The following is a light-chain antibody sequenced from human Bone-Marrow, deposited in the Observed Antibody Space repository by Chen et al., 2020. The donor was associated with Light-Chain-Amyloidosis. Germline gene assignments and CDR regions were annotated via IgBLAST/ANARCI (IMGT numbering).Light chain of an antibody. CDR3: CSHAGSFIWV. Sequence: QSALTQPASVSGSPGQSITLSCTGTSNDIGSYDLISWYQQHPGNAPRVLIYDVNKRPSRVSNRFSGSKSGNTASLTISGLQAEDEANYYCCSHAGSFIWVFGGGTKVTVL. J-gene: IGLJ3*02. CDR2: DVN. V-gene: IGLV2-23*02. CDR1: SNDIGSYDL.